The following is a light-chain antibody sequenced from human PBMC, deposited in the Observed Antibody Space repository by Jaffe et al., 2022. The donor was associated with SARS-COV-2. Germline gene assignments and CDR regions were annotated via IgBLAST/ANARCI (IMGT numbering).Light chain of an antibody. V-gene: IGKV3-11*01. CDR1: QSVSTS. Sequence: EIVLTQSPATLSLSPGERATLSCRASQSVSTSLAWYQQKPGQAPRLLIYDASNRATGIPARFSGSGSGTDFTLTISSLEPEDFAVYYCQQRYTLFTFGPGTKVDIK. CDR3: QQRYTLFT. J-gene: IGKJ3*01. CDR2: DAS.